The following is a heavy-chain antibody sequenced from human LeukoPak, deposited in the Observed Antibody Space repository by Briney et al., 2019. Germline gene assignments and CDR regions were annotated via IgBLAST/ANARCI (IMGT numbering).Heavy chain of an antibody. CDR2: ISNSSSTI. CDR3: ARGKPAFDP. V-gene: IGHV3-48*01. CDR1: GFTFSSYS. J-gene: IGHJ5*02. Sequence: GGSLRLSCAASGFTFSSYSMNWVRQAPGKGLEWVSYISNSSSTIYYADSVKGRFTISRDNAKNSLYLQMNSLRAEDTAVYYCARGKPAFDPWGQGTLVSVST.